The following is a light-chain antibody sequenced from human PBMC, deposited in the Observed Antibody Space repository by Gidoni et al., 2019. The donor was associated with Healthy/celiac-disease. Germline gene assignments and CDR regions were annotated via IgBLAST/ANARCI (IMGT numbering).Light chain of an antibody. Sequence: QSALTQPASVSGSSGQSITISCTGSSSDIGGYNYVSWYQLHPGKAPKLMIYDVSYRPSGVSNRFSGSKSGNTASLTISGLQTEDEADYYCGSYTSSTTPVVFGGGTRLTVL. J-gene: IGLJ2*01. CDR3: GSYTSSTTPVV. CDR2: DVS. CDR1: SSDIGGYNY. V-gene: IGLV2-14*01.